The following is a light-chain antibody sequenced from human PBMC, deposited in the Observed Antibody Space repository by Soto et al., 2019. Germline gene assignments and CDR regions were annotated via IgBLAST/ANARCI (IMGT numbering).Light chain of an antibody. J-gene: IGLJ1*01. CDR1: SSDVGGYNY. CDR2: EVS. CDR3: CSYTSSSIDYV. Sequence: QSALTQPASVSGSPGQSITISCTGTSSDVGGYNYVSWYQQHPGKAPKLMIYEVSNRPSGVSNRFSGSKSGNTASLTISGLQAEDDADYYCCSYTSSSIDYVFGTGTKLTVL. V-gene: IGLV2-14*01.